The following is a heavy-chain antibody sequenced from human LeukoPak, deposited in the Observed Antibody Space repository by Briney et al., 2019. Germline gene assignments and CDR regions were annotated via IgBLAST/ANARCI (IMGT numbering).Heavy chain of an antibody. J-gene: IGHJ4*02. V-gene: IGHV5-10-1*01. CDR2: IDPSDAYT. CDR3: ARRGRSSHNFDY. Sequence: GQSLKISCKGSGYSFTSYCISWVRQMPGKGLEWMGRIDPSDAYTNYSPSFQGHVTISADKSISTAYLQWSSLKASDTAMYYCARRGRSSHNFDYWGQGTLVTVSS. D-gene: IGHD6-13*01. CDR1: GYSFTSYC.